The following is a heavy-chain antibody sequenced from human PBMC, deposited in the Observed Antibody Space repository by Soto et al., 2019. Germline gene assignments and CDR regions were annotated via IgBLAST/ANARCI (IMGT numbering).Heavy chain of an antibody. Sequence: QVQLVQSGAEVRKPGSSVKVSCKASGGTFNKYAISWVRQAPGQGPEWMGGILPIYSTRNYANYAHKFQGRVTITVDTSTSTAYMELSGLKSDDTVIYYCARGVVVVTNYYFDQWGQGTLVTVSS. V-gene: IGHV1-69*06. CDR3: ARGVVVVTNYYFDQ. J-gene: IGHJ4*02. CDR2: ILPIYSTRNYA. D-gene: IGHD2-2*01. CDR1: GGTFNKYA.